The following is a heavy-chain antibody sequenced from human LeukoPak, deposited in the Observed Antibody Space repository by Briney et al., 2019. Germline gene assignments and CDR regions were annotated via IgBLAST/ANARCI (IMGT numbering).Heavy chain of an antibody. Sequence: PGRSLRLSCAASGFTFSSYGMHWVRQAPCKGLEWVAVIWYDGSNKYYADSVKGRSTISRDNSKNTLYLQMNSLRAEDTAVYYCARGDVYSSSREVDYWGQGTLVTVSS. CDR3: ARGDVYSSSREVDY. D-gene: IGHD6-6*01. CDR1: GFTFSSYG. CDR2: IWYDGSNK. V-gene: IGHV3-33*01. J-gene: IGHJ4*02.